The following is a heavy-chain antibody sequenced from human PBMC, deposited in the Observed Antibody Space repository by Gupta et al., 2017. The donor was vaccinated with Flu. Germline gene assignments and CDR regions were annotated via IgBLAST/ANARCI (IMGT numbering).Heavy chain of an antibody. CDR2: IYYSGNT. CDR3: ARHFVGYCSGGTCYDENDY. Sequence: QLQLQESGPGLVKLSETLSLTCIVSGGSISRNSYYWGWIRLPPGKGLDWIGSIYYSGNTYYNPSLKSRVTISVDTSKNQFSLKLSSVTAADTAVYYCARHFVGYCSGGTCYDENDYWGQGTLVTVSS. J-gene: IGHJ4*02. D-gene: IGHD2-15*01. V-gene: IGHV4-39*01. CDR1: GGSISRNSYY.